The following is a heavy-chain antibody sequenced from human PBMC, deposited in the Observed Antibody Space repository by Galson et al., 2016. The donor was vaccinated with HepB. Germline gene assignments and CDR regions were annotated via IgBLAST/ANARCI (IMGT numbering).Heavy chain of an antibody. V-gene: IGHV5-51*01. CDR2: IYPGDSDT. Sequence: QSGAEVKKPGESLKISCTGSGYSFTTYWIGWVRQMPGKGLEWMGMIYPGDSDTRYSPSFQGQVTISADQSINTAYLQWSSLKASDTAMYYCARTVSIAAAGRADYWGQGTLVTVSS. CDR3: ARTVSIAAAGRADY. CDR1: GYSFTTYW. D-gene: IGHD6-13*01. J-gene: IGHJ4*02.